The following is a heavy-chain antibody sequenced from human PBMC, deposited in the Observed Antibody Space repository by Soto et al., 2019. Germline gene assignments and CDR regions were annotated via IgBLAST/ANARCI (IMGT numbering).Heavy chain of an antibody. CDR1: GDSLTSGDYY. CDR3: ARDWQFPGCFDS. J-gene: IGHJ4*02. CDR2: MHYRGTT. V-gene: IGHV4-31*03. Sequence: QVQLQESGPGLLKPSQTLSLTCNVSGDSLTSGDYYWSWIRQDPRRGLEWMGSMHYRGTTFYNPSLKRRLRMSVDTSRSQFSLRLSSVTAADTALYYCARDWQFPGCFDSLGQGILVTVSS.